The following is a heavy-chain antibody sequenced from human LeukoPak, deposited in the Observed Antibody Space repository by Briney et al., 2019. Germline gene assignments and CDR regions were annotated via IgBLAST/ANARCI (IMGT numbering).Heavy chain of an antibody. V-gene: IGHV3-30-3*01. J-gene: IGHJ3*02. CDR3: AREFACGGDCGPAFDI. CDR1: GFTFSSYA. Sequence: GRSLRLSCAASGFTFSSYAMHWVRQAPGKGLEWVAVISYDGSIKYYADSVKGRFTISRDNAKNSLYLQMNSLRDEDTAVYYCAREFACGGDCGPAFDIWGQGTMVTVSS. CDR2: ISYDGSIK. D-gene: IGHD2-21*02.